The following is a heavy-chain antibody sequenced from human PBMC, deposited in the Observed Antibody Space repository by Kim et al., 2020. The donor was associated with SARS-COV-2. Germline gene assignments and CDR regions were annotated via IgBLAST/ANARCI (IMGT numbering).Heavy chain of an antibody. Sequence: GESLKISCKVSGYSFTNNWITWVRQKPGKGLEWMGMIDPSDSYISYSPSFQGRVNLSVDESINTAYLQWSSLKASDTAMYYCARHGPTVVLVHAYDSWGQGTLVTVSS. CDR1: GYSFTNNW. J-gene: IGHJ4*02. D-gene: IGHD2-8*01. V-gene: IGHV5-10-1*01. CDR3: ARHGPTVVLVHAYDS. CDR2: IDPSDSYI.